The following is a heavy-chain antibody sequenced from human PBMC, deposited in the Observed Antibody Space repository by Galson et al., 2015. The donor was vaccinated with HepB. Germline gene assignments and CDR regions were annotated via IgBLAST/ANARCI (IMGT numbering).Heavy chain of an antibody. CDR1: GFTVSSNY. D-gene: IGHD1-26*01. V-gene: IGHV3-53*04. CDR3: ASGPRGGATLY. Sequence: SLRLSCAASGFTVSSNYMSWVRQAPGKGLEWVSVIHSGGSAYSADSVKGRFTISRYHPKNTLYLQMNSLRVEDTAVYYCASGPRGGATLYWGQGTLVTVSS. CDR2: IHSGGSA. J-gene: IGHJ4*02.